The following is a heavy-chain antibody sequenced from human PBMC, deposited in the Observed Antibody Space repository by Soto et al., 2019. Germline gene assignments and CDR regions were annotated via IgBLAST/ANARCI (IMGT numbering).Heavy chain of an antibody. Sequence: PSETLSLTFIVSGGSISSFYWNWIRQCPGKGLGWIGYIYYTGTTNYNPSLKSRGTISIDTSKNQYSLKLSSVTAADTAVYYCAGLTYTYYERTGYYNWFDPWGPGTLVTVSS. CDR1: GGSISSFY. J-gene: IGHJ5*02. CDR2: IYYTGTT. CDR3: AGLTYTYYERTGYYNWFDP. D-gene: IGHD3-22*01. V-gene: IGHV4-59*01.